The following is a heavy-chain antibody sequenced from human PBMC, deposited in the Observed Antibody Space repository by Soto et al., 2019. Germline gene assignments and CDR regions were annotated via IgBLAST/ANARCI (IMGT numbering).Heavy chain of an antibody. Sequence: PGGSLRLSCAASGFTFSSYAMSWVRQAPGKGLEWVSAISGSGGSTYYADSVKGRFTISRDNSKNTLYLQMNSLRAEDTAVYYCAKAPMITFGPGVWNWFDPWGQGTLVTVSS. V-gene: IGHV3-23*01. CDR2: ISGSGGST. CDR3: AKAPMITFGPGVWNWFDP. D-gene: IGHD3-16*01. CDR1: GFTFSSYA. J-gene: IGHJ5*02.